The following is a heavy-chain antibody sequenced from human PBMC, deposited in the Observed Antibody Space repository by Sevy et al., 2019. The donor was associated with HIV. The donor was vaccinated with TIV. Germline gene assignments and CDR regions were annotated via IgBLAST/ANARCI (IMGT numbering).Heavy chain of an antibody. J-gene: IGHJ6*02. CDR1: GFTFSNAW. D-gene: IGHD3-22*01. CDR2: IKSKTDGGTT. V-gene: IGHV3-15*01. CDR3: TTDYYDSSGYPLYYYGMDV. Sequence: GGSLRLSCAASGFTFSNAWMSWVRQAPGKGLEWVGRIKSKTDGGTTDYAAPGKGRFTISRDDSKNTLYLQMNSLKTEDTAVYYCTTDYYDSSGYPLYYYGMDVWGQGTTVTVSS.